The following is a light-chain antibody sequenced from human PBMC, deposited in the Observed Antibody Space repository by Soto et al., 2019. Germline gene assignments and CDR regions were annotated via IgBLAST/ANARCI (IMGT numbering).Light chain of an antibody. CDR3: AVWDDSLSGMV. CDR1: NSNIGSNT. Sequence: QSVLTQPPSASGTPGQRVTISCSGSNSNIGSNTVNWYQQLPGTAPKLLIYSNNQRPSGVPGRFSDSKSGTSASLAISGLQSEDEADYYCAVWDDSLSGMVFGGGTKLTVL. J-gene: IGLJ2*01. V-gene: IGLV1-44*01. CDR2: SNN.